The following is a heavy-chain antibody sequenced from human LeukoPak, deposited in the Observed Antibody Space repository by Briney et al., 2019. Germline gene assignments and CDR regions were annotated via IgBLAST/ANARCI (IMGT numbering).Heavy chain of an antibody. V-gene: IGHV3-23*01. CDR3: AKNVVYSSSFFFDY. CDR2: TSGSGGST. D-gene: IGHD6-13*01. Sequence: GGSLRLSCAASGFNFSSYAISWVRQAPGRGLEWVSATSGSGGSTYYADSVKGRFTISRDNSKNTLYLQMNSLRAEDTAVYYCAKNVVYSSSFFFDYWGQGTLVTVSS. J-gene: IGHJ4*02. CDR1: GFNFSSYA.